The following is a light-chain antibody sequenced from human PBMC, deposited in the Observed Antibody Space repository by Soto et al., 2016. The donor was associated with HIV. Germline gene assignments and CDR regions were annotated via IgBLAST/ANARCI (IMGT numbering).Light chain of an antibody. V-gene: IGLV3-1*01. CDR2: QDS. CDR1: NLGNEY. CDR3: QAWDTNTYVI. Sequence: SFELSQPPSLSVSPGQTASITCSGENLGNEYVCWYQQKPGQSPVLVIHQDSERPSGIPERFSGSNSGNTATLTISGTQAMDEGDYYCQAWDTNTYVIFGGGTKLTVL. J-gene: IGLJ2*01.